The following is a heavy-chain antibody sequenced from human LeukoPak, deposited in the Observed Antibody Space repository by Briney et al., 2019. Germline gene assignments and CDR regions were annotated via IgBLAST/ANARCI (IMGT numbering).Heavy chain of an antibody. Sequence: GSLRLSCAASGFTFSSYAMSWVRQAPGKGLEWIGYIYYSGSTNYNPSLKSRVTISVDTSKNQFSLKLSSVTAADTAVYYCARDRGAKQWLVQAFDIWGQGTMVTVSS. J-gene: IGHJ3*02. CDR1: GFTFSSYA. CDR2: IYYSGST. D-gene: IGHD6-19*01. CDR3: ARDRGAKQWLVQAFDI. V-gene: IGHV4-59*01.